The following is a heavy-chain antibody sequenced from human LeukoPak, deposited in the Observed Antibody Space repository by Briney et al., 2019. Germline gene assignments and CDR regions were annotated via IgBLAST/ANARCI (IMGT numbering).Heavy chain of an antibody. D-gene: IGHD3-22*01. V-gene: IGHV4-59*01. Sequence: SETLSLTCSVSGGSISSYYWSWIRQPPGKGLEWIGYMYYSGSANYNPSLKSRVTISVDTSKNQFSLKLSSVTAADTAVYYCAMNYYDSSGYYYWGQGTLVTVSS. J-gene: IGHJ4*02. CDR2: MYYSGSA. CDR3: AMNYYDSSGYYY. CDR1: GGSISSYY.